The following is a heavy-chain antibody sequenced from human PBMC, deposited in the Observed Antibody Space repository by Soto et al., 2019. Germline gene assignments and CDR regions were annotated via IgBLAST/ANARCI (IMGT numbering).Heavy chain of an antibody. CDR2: IWTSGST. Sequence: QVQLQESGPGLVKPSVTLSLTCNVSGDSMSKYYWSWVRQPAGKGLEWIGRIWTSGSTNYNPSLRSRVTMSIDTSNKHFSLDLKSVTAADTAVYYCARTVGAAYYFDFWGQGVLVTVSS. CDR3: ARTVGAAYYFDF. CDR1: GDSMSKYY. D-gene: IGHD3-16*01. J-gene: IGHJ4*02. V-gene: IGHV4-4*07.